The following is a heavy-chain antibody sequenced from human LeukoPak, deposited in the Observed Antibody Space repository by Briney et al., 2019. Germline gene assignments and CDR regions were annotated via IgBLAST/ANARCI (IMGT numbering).Heavy chain of an antibody. CDR3: ARDPQWDYDFWSGYSNWFDP. J-gene: IGHJ5*02. D-gene: IGHD3-3*01. CDR2: INPNSGGT. V-gene: IGHV1-2*02. CDR1: GYNFTDYY. Sequence: ASVKVSCKASGYNFTDYYVQWVRQAPGQGLEWMGWINPNSGGTNYAQKFQGRVTMTRDTSVSTAYMELSRLRSDDTAVYYCARDPQWDYDFWSGYSNWFDPWGQGTLVTVSS.